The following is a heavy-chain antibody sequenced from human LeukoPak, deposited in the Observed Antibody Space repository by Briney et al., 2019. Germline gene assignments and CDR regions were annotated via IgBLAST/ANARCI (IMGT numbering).Heavy chain of an antibody. D-gene: IGHD1-1*01. J-gene: IGHJ4*02. V-gene: IGHV3-30*02. CDR1: GFTFSSYG. CDR3: AKEAGEYNWNDAYYFDY. Sequence: GGSLRLSCAASGFTFSSYGMHWVRQAPGKGLEWVAFIRYDGSNKYYADSVKGRFTISRDNSKNTLYLQMNSLRAEDTVVYYCAKEAGEYNWNDAYYFDYWGQGTLVTVSS. CDR2: IRYDGSNK.